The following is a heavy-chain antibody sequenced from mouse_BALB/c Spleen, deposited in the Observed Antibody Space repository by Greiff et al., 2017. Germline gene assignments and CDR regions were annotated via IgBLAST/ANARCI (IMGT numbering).Heavy chain of an antibody. CDR2: INSNGGST. CDR3: ARDDYDYAMDY. J-gene: IGHJ4*01. D-gene: IGHD2-4*01. Sequence: EVKLVESGGGLVKLGGSLKLSCAASGFTFSSYYMSWVRQTPEKRLELVAAINSNGGSTYYPDTVKGRFTISRDNAKNTLYLQMSSLKSEDTALYYCARDDYDYAMDYWGQGTSVTVSS. CDR1: GFTFSSYY. V-gene: IGHV5-6-2*01.